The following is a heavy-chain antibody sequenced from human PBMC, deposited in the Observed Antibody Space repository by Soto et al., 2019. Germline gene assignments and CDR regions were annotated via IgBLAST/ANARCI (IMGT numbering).Heavy chain of an antibody. CDR3: ARVAVAAYHFDY. D-gene: IGHD6-19*01. J-gene: IGHJ4*02. Sequence: EVQLVESGGGLVQPGGSLRLSCAASGFTFSSYWMHWVRQAPGKGLVWVSRINPDGSTTNYADSVKGRFTIYRDNAKNTLYLQMNSLRAEDTAVYYCARVAVAAYHFDYWGQGTLVTVSS. V-gene: IGHV3-74*01. CDR1: GFTFSSYW. CDR2: INPDGSTT.